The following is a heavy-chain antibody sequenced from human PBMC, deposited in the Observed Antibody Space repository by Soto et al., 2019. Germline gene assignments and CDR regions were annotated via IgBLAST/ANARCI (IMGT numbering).Heavy chain of an antibody. CDR3: TTSDDWEDYYYGMDV. V-gene: IGHV3-15*01. Sequence: EVQLVESGGGLVKPGGSLRLSCAASGFTFSNAWMSWVRQAQGKGLEWVGRIKSKTDGGTTDYAAPVKGRFTISRDHSKNTLYLQMNSLKTEDTAVYYCTTSDDWEDYYYGMDVWGQGTTVTVSS. CDR1: GFTFSNAW. D-gene: IGHD2-21*01. J-gene: IGHJ6*02. CDR2: IKSKTDGGTT.